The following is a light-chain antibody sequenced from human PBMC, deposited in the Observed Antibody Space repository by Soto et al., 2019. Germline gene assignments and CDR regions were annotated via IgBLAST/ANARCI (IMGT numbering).Light chain of an antibody. V-gene: IGKV3-11*01. J-gene: IGKJ4*01. CDR2: DAS. Sequence: QSPATLSLSPGERATLSCRASQSVSSYLAWYQQKPGQAPRLLIYDASNRATGIPARFSGSGSGTDFTLTISSLEPEDFAVYYCQQRSNWPLTFGGGTKVDIK. CDR3: QQRSNWPLT. CDR1: QSVSSY.